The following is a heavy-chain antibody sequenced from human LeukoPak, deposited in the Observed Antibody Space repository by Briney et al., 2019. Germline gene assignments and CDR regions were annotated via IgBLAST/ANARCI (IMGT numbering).Heavy chain of an antibody. D-gene: IGHD2-15*01. CDR2: INNRGDTM. CDR1: GFTFSNYN. J-gene: IGHJ4*02. Sequence: GGSLRLSCAASGFTFSNYNMNWVRQAPGKGLEWLSYINNRGDTMYYADSVRGRFTISRDNAKNSLYLQMNSLRAEDTAVYYCARDTSVVAAADYWGQGTLVTVSS. V-gene: IGHV3-48*04. CDR3: ARDTSVVAAADY.